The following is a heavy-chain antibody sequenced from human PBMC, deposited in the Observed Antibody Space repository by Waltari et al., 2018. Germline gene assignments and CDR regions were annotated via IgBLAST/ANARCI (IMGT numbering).Heavy chain of an antibody. CDR3: TRNYNGLGV. J-gene: IGHJ6*02. Sequence: QVQLVQSGAEMKKPGASMTVSCKASGYTFTDYQIYWVRQAPGQGLEWVGWINPKSGGTNYAQKLQGRVTMTRDTSISTAYMELTSLTFDDAAVYYCTRNYNGLGVWGQGTTVTVSS. D-gene: IGHD3-10*01. CDR1: GYTFTDYQ. CDR2: INPKSGGT. V-gene: IGHV1-2*02.